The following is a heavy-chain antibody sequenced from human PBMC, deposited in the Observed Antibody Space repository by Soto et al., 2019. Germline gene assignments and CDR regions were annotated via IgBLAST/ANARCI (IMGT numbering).Heavy chain of an antibody. CDR3: AKGEHSYGSYYFDY. V-gene: IGHV3-23*01. D-gene: IGHD5-18*01. CDR1: GFTFSSYA. Sequence: GGSLRLSCAASGFTFSSYAMSWVRQAPGKGLEWVSAISGSGGSTYYADSVKGRFTISRDNSKNTLYLQMDSLRAEDTAVYYCAKGEHSYGSYYFDYWGQGTLVTVSS. J-gene: IGHJ4*02. CDR2: ISGSGGST.